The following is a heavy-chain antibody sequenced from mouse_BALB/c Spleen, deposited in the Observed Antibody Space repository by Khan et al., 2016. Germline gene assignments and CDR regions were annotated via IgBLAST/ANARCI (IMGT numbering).Heavy chain of an antibody. V-gene: IGHV3-2*02. CDR1: GYSITSDYA. CDR2: ISYSGST. J-gene: IGHJ1*01. CDR3: ARAPPRWYFDV. Sequence: VQLKESGPGLVKPSQSLSLTCTVTGYSITSDYAWNWIRQFPGNKLEWMGYISYSGSTSYNPSLKSRISITRDTSKNQFFLQLNSVTTEDTATYYCARAPPRWYFDVWGAETTVTVSS.